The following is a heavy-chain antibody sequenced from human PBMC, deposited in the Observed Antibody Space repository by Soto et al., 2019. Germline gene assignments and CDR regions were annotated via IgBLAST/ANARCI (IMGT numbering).Heavy chain of an antibody. CDR3: ARGPIVATILPFYY. CDR2: INHSGST. D-gene: IGHD5-12*01. CDR1: GGSFSGYY. V-gene: IGHV4-34*01. J-gene: IGHJ4*02. Sequence: QVQLQQWGAGLLKPSETLSLTCAVYGGSFSGYYWSWIRQPPGKGLEWIGEINHSGSTNYNPSLKSRVTISVETSKNQFSLKLSSVTAADTAVYYCARGPIVATILPFYYWGQGTLVTVSS.